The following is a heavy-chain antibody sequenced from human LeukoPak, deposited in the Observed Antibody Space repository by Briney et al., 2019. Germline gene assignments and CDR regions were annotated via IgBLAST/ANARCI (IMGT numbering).Heavy chain of an antibody. CDR1: GFTFNKAW. J-gene: IGHJ4*02. Sequence: GGSLRLSCAASGFTFNKAWMSWVRQAPGKGLEWVGRIKSKADGGTTDYAAPVKGRFTTSRDDSNNTLYLQMNSLKTEDTAVYYCTADSSGPFYWGQGTLVTVPS. CDR3: TADSSGPFY. CDR2: IKSKADGGTT. D-gene: IGHD3-22*01. V-gene: IGHV3-15*01.